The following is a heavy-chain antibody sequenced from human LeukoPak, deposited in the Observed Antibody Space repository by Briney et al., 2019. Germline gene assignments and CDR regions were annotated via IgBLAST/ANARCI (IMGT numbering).Heavy chain of an antibody. D-gene: IGHD5-24*01. Sequence: GESLKISCKGSGYSFSTYWIGWVRQMPGKGLEWMGIIYPGDSDTKYGPSFEGQVTISADKSIRTAYLQWSSLKASGTAMYYCARTMANALDIWGQGTMVTVSS. CDR1: GYSFSTYW. CDR2: IYPGDSDT. J-gene: IGHJ3*02. CDR3: ARTMANALDI. V-gene: IGHV5-51*01.